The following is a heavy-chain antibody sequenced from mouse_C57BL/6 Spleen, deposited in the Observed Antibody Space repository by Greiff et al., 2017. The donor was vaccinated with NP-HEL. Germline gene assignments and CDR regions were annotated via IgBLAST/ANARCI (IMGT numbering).Heavy chain of an antibody. CDR3: ARTTVVHYFDY. D-gene: IGHD1-1*01. J-gene: IGHJ2*01. Sequence: VKLVESGPGLVAPSQSLSITCTVSGFSLTSYAISWVRQPPGKGLEWLGVIWTGGGTTYNSALKSRLSISKDNSKSQVFLKMNSLQTDDTARYYCARTTVVHYFDYWGQGTTLTVSS. V-gene: IGHV2-9-1*01. CDR2: IWTGGGT. CDR1: GFSLTSYA.